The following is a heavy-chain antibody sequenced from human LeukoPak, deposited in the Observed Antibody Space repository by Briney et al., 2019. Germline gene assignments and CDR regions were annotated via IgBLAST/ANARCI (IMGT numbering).Heavy chain of an antibody. Sequence: ASVKVSCKTSGYTFTGYYMHWVRQAPGQGLEWMGWINPNSSVSNYAQRPQGRVTMTRDTSISAAYMELRWLTSDDTAVYYCARERGGNSPFDSWGQGTLVTVSS. V-gene: IGHV1-2*02. CDR1: GYTFTGYY. CDR3: ARERGGNSPFDS. J-gene: IGHJ4*02. D-gene: IGHD4-23*01. CDR2: INPNSSVS.